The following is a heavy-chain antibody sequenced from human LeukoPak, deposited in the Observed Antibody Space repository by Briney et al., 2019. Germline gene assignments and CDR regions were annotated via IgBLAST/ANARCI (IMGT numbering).Heavy chain of an antibody. J-gene: IGHJ4*02. CDR2: IYYSGIT. CDR1: GGSISSYY. V-gene: IGHV4-59*01. Sequence: SETLSLTCIVSGGSISSYYWSWIRQPPGKGLEWIGYIYYSGITNYNPSFKSRVTMSVDTSNNQFSLKLSSVTAADTAVYYCARGAYCSGGSCYWYYWGQGTLVTVSS. CDR3: ARGAYCSGGSCYWYY. D-gene: IGHD2-15*01.